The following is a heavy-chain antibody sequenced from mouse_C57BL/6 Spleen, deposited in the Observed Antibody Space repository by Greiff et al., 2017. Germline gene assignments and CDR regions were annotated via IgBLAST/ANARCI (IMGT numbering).Heavy chain of an antibody. V-gene: IGHV5-4*03. D-gene: IGHD1-1*01. CDR3: ARDYGSSSSGYYFDY. CDR1: GFTFSSYA. J-gene: IGHJ2*01. Sequence: EVKLMESGGGLVKPGGSLKLSCAASGFTFSSYAMSWVRQTPEKRLEWVATISDGGSYTYYPDNVKGRFTISRDNAKNNLYLQMSHLKSEDTAMYYCARDYGSSSSGYYFDYWGQGTTLTVSS. CDR2: ISDGGSYT.